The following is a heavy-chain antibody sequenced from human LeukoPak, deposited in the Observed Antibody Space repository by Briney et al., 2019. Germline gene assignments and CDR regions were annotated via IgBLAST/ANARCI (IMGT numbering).Heavy chain of an antibody. Sequence: PSETLSLTCTVSGGSISSGDYYWSWIRQPPGKGLEWIGYIYYSGSTYYNPSLKSRVTISVDTSKNQFFLKLSSVTAADTAVYYCARAYPYSSSLYAFDIWGQGTMVTVSS. V-gene: IGHV4-30-4*01. CDR3: ARAYPYSSSLYAFDI. CDR2: IYYSGST. CDR1: GGSISSGDYY. J-gene: IGHJ3*02. D-gene: IGHD6-13*01.